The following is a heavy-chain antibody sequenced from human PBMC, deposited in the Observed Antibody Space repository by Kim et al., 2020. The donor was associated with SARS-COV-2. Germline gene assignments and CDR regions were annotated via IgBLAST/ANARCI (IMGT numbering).Heavy chain of an antibody. CDR1: GFTFSSYS. CDR3: AGDFYDSSGYHDY. D-gene: IGHD3-22*01. J-gene: IGHJ4*02. Sequence: GGSLRLSCAASGFTFSSYSMNWVRQAPGKGLEWVSSISSSSSYIYYADSVKGRFTISRDNAKHSLYLQINSLRAEDTAVYYCAGDFYDSSGYHDYWGQGTLVTVSS. V-gene: IGHV3-21*01. CDR2: ISSSSSYI.